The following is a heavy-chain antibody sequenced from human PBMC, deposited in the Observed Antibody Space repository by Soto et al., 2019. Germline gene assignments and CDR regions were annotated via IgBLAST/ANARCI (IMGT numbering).Heavy chain of an antibody. V-gene: IGHV3-23*01. CDR1: GFTFSIYA. D-gene: IGHD1-26*01. J-gene: IGHJ2*01. CDR2: ISGSGGST. Sequence: EVQLLESGGGLVQPGGSLRLSCAASGFTFSIYAMNWVRQAPGKGLEWVSVISGSGGSTYYADSVKGRFTISRDNSKNTLYLQTNSLRAEYTAVYYCARRTVGWYFDLWGRGTLVTVSS. CDR3: ARRTVGWYFDL.